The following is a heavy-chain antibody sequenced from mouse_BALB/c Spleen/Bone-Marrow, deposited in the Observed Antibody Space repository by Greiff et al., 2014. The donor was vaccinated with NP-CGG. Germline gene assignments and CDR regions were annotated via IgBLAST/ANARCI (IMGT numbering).Heavy chain of an antibody. CDR1: GFYIKDTY. J-gene: IGHJ2*01. D-gene: IGHD2-2*01. CDR2: IDPANDNT. Sequence: VQLQQSGAELVKPEASVKLSCTASGFYIKDTYIHWVKQRPEQGLEWIGRIDPANDNTKYDPKFQGKATITADTSSSTAYLQLSSLTSEDTAVYYCASYVYGYYFDYWGQGTTLTVSS. V-gene: IGHV14-3*02. CDR3: ASYVYGYYFDY.